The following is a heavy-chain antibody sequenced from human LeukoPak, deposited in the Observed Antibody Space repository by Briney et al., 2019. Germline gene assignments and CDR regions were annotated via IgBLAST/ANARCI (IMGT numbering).Heavy chain of an antibody. CDR2: IYYSGST. CDR1: GGSISSYY. V-gene: IGHV4-59*08. CDR3: ARRVGIVVGPEPGYDWFDP. D-gene: IGHD3-22*01. Sequence: SETLSLTCTVSGGSISSYYWSWIRQPPGKGLEWIGFIYYSGSTNYNPSLKSRVTISVDTSKNQFSLKLSSVTAADTAVYYCARRVGIVVGPEPGYDWFDPWGQGTLVTVSS. J-gene: IGHJ5*02.